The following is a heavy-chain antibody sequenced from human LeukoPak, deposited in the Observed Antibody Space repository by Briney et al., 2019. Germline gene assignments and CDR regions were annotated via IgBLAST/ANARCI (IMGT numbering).Heavy chain of an antibody. CDR2: ISGSSTYT. CDR3: ARDQNGIAVY. J-gene: IGHJ4*02. D-gene: IGHD6-19*01. Sequence: GGSLRLSCAASVFTFSGYSMNWVRQAPGKGLEWVSSISGSSTYTYYTDSVKGRFTISRDNAKTSLYLQMNSLRAEDTAVYYCARDQNGIAVYWGQGTLVTVSS. V-gene: IGHV3-21*01. CDR1: VFTFSGYS.